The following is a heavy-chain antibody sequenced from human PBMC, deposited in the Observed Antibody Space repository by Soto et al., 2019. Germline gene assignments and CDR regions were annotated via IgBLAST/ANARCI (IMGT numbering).Heavy chain of an antibody. CDR3: ARGRMVASIHDAFEI. Sequence: QGRLLQSGDEVKKPGASVRVSCRASGYDFTSYGISWVRQAPGQGLEWVSWISAYNGKRDTAQEFQGRVTMTLDTATDTAHMELGDLTSADTAVYYCARGRMVASIHDAFEIWGQGTMVAVSS. D-gene: IGHD5-12*01. V-gene: IGHV1-18*01. CDR2: ISAYNGKR. CDR1: GYDFTSYG. J-gene: IGHJ3*02.